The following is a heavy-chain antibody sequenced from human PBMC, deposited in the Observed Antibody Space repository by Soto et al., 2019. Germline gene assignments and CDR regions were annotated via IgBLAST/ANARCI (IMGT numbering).Heavy chain of an antibody. V-gene: IGHV4-59*01. CDR1: GGSISSYY. D-gene: IGHD3-16*01. CDR2: IYYSGST. Sequence: QVQLQESGPGLVKPSETLSLTCTVSGGSISSYYWSWIRQPPGKGLEWIGYIYYSGSTNYNPSLKSRVTISVDTSRNQCSVMLSSVTAADTAVYYCARRYGGNFDYWGQGTLVTVSS. CDR3: ARRYGGNFDY. J-gene: IGHJ4*02.